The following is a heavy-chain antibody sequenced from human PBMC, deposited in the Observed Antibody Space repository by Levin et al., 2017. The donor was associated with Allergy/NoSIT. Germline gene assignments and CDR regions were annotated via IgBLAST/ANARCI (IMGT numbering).Heavy chain of an antibody. CDR3: ARDKDPGFMTTVTTFEFDY. J-gene: IGHJ4*02. V-gene: IGHV3-48*02. D-gene: IGHD4-17*01. CDR1: GFTFSSYS. CDR2: ISSSSSTI. Sequence: GGSLRLSCAASGFTFSSYSMNWVRQAPGKGLEWVSYISSSSSTIYYADSVKGRFTISRDNAKNSLYLQMNSLRDEDTAVYYCARDKDPGFMTTVTTFEFDYWGQGTLVTVSS.